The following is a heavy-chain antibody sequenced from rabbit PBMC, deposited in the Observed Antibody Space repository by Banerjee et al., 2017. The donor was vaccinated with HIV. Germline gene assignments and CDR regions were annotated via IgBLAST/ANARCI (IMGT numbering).Heavy chain of an antibody. CDR1: GFSFSFNHY. Sequence: QEQLVESGGGLVQPEGSLTLTCTASGFSFSFNHYMCWVRQAPGKGPEWIACIDSGSSAFTYFANWAKGRFTISKPSSTTVTLQMTSLTAADTATYFCARDLDGVIGWNFGWWGPGTLVTVS. D-gene: IGHD4-1*01. CDR3: ARDLDGVIGWNFGW. J-gene: IGHJ6*01. V-gene: IGHV1S45*01. CDR2: IDSGSSAFT.